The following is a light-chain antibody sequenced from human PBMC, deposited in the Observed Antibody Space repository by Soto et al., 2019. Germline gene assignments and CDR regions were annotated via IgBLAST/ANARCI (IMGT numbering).Light chain of an antibody. J-gene: IGLJ3*02. CDR2: SNN. Sequence: VLTQPPSASGTPGQRVTISCSGSSSNIGSNTVNWYQQLPGTAPTLLIYSNNQRPSWVPDRFSGSKSGTSASLAISGLQSEDEADYYCAAWDDSLNGQGVFGGGTQLTVL. CDR1: SSNIGSNT. CDR3: AAWDDSLNGQGV. V-gene: IGLV1-44*01.